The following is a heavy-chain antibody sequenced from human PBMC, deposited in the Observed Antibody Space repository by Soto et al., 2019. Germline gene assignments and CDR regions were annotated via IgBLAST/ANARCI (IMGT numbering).Heavy chain of an antibody. CDR1: EFTFRSSS. Sequence: GGSLSLSCAPFEFTFRSSSMNWVLQSPWKGLEWVSYISTTSSTIYSADSVKCRFTISRDNAKNSLYLQMNSLRAEDTAVYYCARSLRWTPFPALDIWGQGTMVTVSS. V-gene: IGHV3-48*01. D-gene: IGHD4-17*01. CDR2: ISTTSSTI. CDR3: ARSLRWTPFPALDI. J-gene: IGHJ3*02.